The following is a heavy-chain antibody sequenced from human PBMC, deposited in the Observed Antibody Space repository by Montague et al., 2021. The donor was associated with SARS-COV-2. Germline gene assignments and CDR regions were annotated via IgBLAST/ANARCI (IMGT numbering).Heavy chain of an antibody. Sequence: PALVTPTQTLTLTCTFSGFSLTTGGMYVSWIRQPPGKALEWLARIDWDDDKYYSASLKTRLTISKDTSKNQAVLTMTDLDPLDTGTYYCARTDGFNLLGFDSWGQGTLVAVSS. CDR2: IDWDDDK. J-gene: IGHJ4*02. D-gene: IGHD5-24*01. CDR1: GFSLTTGGMY. V-gene: IGHV2-70*11. CDR3: ARTDGFNLLGFDS.